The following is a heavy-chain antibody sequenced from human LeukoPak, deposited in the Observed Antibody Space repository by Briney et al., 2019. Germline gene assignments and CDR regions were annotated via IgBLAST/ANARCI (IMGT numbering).Heavy chain of an antibody. J-gene: IGHJ4*02. CDR2: IYRSGST. CDR1: RYSISSGYY. V-gene: IGHV4-38-2*02. Sequence: SETLSLTCTVSRYSISSGYYWGWIRQPPGQGLEWIGSIYRSGSTYYNSSLKSRVTISVDTSKNQFSLKLSSVTAADTAVYYCARVTTVVSAYFDYWGQGTLVTVSS. D-gene: IGHD4-23*01. CDR3: ARVTTVVSAYFDY.